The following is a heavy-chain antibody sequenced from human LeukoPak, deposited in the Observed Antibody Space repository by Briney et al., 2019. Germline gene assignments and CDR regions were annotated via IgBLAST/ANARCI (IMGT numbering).Heavy chain of an antibody. V-gene: IGHV3-74*01. CDR3: VSGVSIWLGNAFDF. Sequence: GGSLRLSCAASGFTVSSNYMSWVRQAPGKGLEWVSRINSDGSNTIYADSVKGRFTISRDNAKNTLYLQMNSLRPEDTAVYYCVSGVSIWLGNAFDFWGQGTMVTVSS. CDR2: INSDGSNT. D-gene: IGHD3-10*01. CDR1: GFTVSSNY. J-gene: IGHJ3*01.